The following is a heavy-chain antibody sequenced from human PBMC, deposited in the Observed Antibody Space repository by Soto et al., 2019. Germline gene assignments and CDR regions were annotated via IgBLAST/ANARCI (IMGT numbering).Heavy chain of an antibody. J-gene: IGHJ4*02. V-gene: IGHV1-69*01. D-gene: IGHD6-19*01. CDR1: GGTFSSSA. CDR2: TIPISGTA. Sequence: QVQLLQSGAEVNKPGSSVKVSCKAPGGTFSSSAISWVRQAPGQGPEWMGGTIPISGTANYAQKFQGRVTITADESTSTAYMELSSLRSEDTAVYYCARGRAYSSGWYYFDYWGQVTLVTVSS. CDR3: ARGRAYSSGWYYFDY.